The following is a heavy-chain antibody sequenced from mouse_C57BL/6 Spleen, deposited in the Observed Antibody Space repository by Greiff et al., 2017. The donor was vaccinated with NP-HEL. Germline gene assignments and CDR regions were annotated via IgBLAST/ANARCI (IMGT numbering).Heavy chain of an antibody. J-gene: IGHJ2*01. Sequence: QVQLQQSGAELVKPGASVKMSCKASGYTFTSYWITWVKQRPGQGLEWIGDIYPGSGSTNYNEKFKSKATLTVDTSSSTAYMQLSSLTSEDSAVYYCARGITTVVATGDYWGQGTTLTVSS. V-gene: IGHV1-55*01. CDR3: ARGITTVVATGDY. CDR2: IYPGSGST. CDR1: GYTFTSYW. D-gene: IGHD1-1*01.